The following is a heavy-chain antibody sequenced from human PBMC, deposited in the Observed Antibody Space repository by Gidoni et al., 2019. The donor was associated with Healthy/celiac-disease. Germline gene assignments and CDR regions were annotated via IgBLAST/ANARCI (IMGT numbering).Heavy chain of an antibody. Sequence: EVQLVQSGAEVKKPGESLKISCTGSGYSFTSYWIGWVRQMPGKGLEWMGIIYPGDSDTRYSPSFQGQVTISADKSISTAYLQWSSLKASDTAMYYCARQPFGGDGDEWEGFIDYWGQGTLVTVSS. CDR2: IYPGDSDT. D-gene: IGHD3-16*01. CDR3: ARQPFGGDGDEWEGFIDY. J-gene: IGHJ4*02. CDR1: GYSFTSYW. V-gene: IGHV5-51*01.